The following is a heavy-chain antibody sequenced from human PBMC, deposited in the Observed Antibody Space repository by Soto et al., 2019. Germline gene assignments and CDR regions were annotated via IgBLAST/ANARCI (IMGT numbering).Heavy chain of an antibody. D-gene: IGHD2-8*02. J-gene: IGHJ4*02. Sequence: LILSCAASGFPFTNYCMNWVRQTRWKGLMWVSRISPDGSDVGYADSVEGRFTVSRDNAKNTLYLQMHSLRAEDTAMYYCACWGHIVPVAPSDFDRWGQGTLVTVSS. V-gene: IGHV3-74*01. CDR1: GFPFTNYC. CDR3: ACWGHIVPVAPSDFDR. CDR2: ISPDGSDV.